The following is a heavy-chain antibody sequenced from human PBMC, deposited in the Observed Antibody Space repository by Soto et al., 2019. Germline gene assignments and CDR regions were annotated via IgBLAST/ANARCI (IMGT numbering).Heavy chain of an antibody. CDR3: ARGLGYCNRPTCYLPFDY. CDR1: GGTFSSYT. J-gene: IGHJ4*02. Sequence: SVKVSCKASGGTFSSYTISWVRQAPGXGLEWMGRIIAILDITNYAQKFQGRITITADKSTSTAYMELSSLRSEDTAVYYCARGLGYCNRPTCYLPFDYWGQGTPDTVSS. V-gene: IGHV1-69*02. CDR2: IIAILDIT. D-gene: IGHD2-2*01.